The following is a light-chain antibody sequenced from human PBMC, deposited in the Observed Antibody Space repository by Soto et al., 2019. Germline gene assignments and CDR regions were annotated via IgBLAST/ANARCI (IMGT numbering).Light chain of an antibody. V-gene: IGKV3-20*01. CDR1: QSVSSSY. J-gene: IGKJ1*01. CDR2: GAS. Sequence: EIVLTQSPGTLSLSPGERATLSCRARQSVSSSYLAWYQQRPGQAPRLLIYGASSRATGIPDRFSGGGSGTDFTLTISRLEPEDFAVYYCQQYGSSRTFGQGTKVEIK. CDR3: QQYGSSRT.